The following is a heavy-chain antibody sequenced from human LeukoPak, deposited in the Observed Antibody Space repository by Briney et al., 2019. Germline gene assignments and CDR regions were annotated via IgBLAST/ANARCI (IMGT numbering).Heavy chain of an antibody. CDR2: IYYSGST. J-gene: IGHJ3*02. CDR3: ARDKAVDTGKAFDI. Sequence: PSETLSLTCTVSGGSISSYHWSGPRQPPGKGLEWIGYIYYSGSTNYNPSLKSRVTISDNTSKKQFSLELSSVTAADTAVYYCARDKAVDTGKAFDIWGQGTMITVSS. V-gene: IGHV4-59*01. D-gene: IGHD5-18*01. CDR1: GGSISSYH.